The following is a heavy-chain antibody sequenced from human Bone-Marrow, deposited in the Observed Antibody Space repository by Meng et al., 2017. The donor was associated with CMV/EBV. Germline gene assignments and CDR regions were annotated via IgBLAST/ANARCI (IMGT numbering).Heavy chain of an antibody. V-gene: IGHV3-48*04. CDR1: GFTFSSYS. Sequence: GESLKISCAASGFTFSSYSTNWVRQAPGKGLEWVSYISSSSSTIHYADSVKGRFTISRDNAKNSLYLQMNSLRAEDTAVYYCARDQGEAGDYWGQGTLVTVSS. CDR2: ISSSSSTI. D-gene: IGHD6-13*01. J-gene: IGHJ4*02. CDR3: ARDQGEAGDY.